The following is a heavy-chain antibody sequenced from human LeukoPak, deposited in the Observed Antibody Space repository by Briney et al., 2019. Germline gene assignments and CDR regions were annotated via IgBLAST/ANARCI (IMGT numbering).Heavy chain of an antibody. D-gene: IGHD6-13*01. CDR3: ARGTLKAAATDFDY. CDR1: GFTFSDYD. CDR2: ISSSSIYV. V-gene: IGHV3-21*04. J-gene: IGHJ4*02. Sequence: GGSLRLSCAASGFTFSDYDMNWVRQAPGKGLEWVLSISSSSIYVSYADSVKGRYTISRDNAKNSLYLQMNSLRAEDTALYYCARGTLKAAATDFDYWGQGTLVTVSS.